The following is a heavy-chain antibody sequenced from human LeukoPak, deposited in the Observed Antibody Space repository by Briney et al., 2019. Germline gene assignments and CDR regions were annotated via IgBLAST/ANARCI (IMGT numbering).Heavy chain of an antibody. J-gene: IGHJ4*02. D-gene: IGHD2-2*01. CDR3: AAVSVPATALAFDY. V-gene: IGHV1-58*02. CDR1: GFTFTSSA. Sequence: SVTVSCKASGFTFTSSAMQWVRQARGQRLEWIGWIVVGSGNTNYAQKFQERVTITRDMSTSTAYMELSSLRSEDTAVYDCAAVSVPATALAFDYWGQGTLVTVSS. CDR2: IVVGSGNT.